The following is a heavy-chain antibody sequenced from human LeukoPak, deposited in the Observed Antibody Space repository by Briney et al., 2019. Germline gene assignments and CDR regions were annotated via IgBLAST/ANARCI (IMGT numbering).Heavy chain of an antibody. CDR1: GYTFTGYY. Sequence: GASVEVSCKASGYTFTGYYMHWVRQAPGQGLEWMGWINPNSGGTNYAQKFQGRVTMTRDTSISTAYMELSRLRSDDTAVYYCARFGELLSLNYYYYGMDVWGQGTTVTVSS. J-gene: IGHJ6*02. V-gene: IGHV1-2*02. D-gene: IGHD3-10*01. CDR2: INPNSGGT. CDR3: ARFGELLSLNYYYYGMDV.